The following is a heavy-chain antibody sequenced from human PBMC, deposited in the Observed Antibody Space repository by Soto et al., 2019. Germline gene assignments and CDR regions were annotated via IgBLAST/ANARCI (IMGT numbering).Heavy chain of an antibody. V-gene: IGHV3-30*18. CDR1: GFTFSSYG. J-gene: IGHJ4*02. CDR2: ISYDGSNK. CDR3: AKDPYDSSGYSFGGYFDY. Sequence: QVQLVESGGGVVQPGRSLRLSCAASGFTFSSYGMHWVRQAPGKGLEWVAVISYDGSNKYYADSVKGRFTISRDNXKXTXXLQMNSLRAEDTAVYYCAKDPYDSSGYSFGGYFDYWGQGTLVTVSS. D-gene: IGHD3-22*01.